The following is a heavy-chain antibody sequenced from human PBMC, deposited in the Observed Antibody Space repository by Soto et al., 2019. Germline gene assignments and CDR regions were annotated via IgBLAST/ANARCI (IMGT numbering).Heavy chain of an antibody. J-gene: IGHJ4*02. CDR2: IYYSGST. Sequence: PSETLSLTCTVSGGSISSYYWSWIRQPPGKGLEWIGYIYYSGSTNYNPSLKSRVTISVDTSKNQFSLKLSSVTAADTAVYYCAAESIVATTTDDYWGQGTLVTVSS. V-gene: IGHV4-59*08. CDR3: AAESIVATTTDDY. D-gene: IGHD5-12*01. CDR1: GGSISSYY.